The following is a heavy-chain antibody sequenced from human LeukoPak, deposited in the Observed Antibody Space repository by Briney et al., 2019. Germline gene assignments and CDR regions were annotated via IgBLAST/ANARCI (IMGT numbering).Heavy chain of an antibody. CDR2: FDPEDGET. CDR3: ARDLTHRRNYDNSGYQIVSAF. D-gene: IGHD3-22*01. J-gene: IGHJ4*02. CDR1: GYTLTELS. V-gene: IGHV1-24*01. Sequence: ASVKVSCKVSGYTLTELSMHWVRQAPGKGLEWMGGFDPEDGETIYAQKFQGRVTMTEDTSTDTAYMELSSLRSEDTAVYYCARDLTHRRNYDNSGYQIVSAFWGQGTLVTVSS.